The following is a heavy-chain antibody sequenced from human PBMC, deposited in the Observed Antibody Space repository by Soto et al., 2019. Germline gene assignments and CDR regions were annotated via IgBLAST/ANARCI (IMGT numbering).Heavy chain of an antibody. J-gene: IGHJ4*02. D-gene: IGHD4-17*01. Sequence: SETLSLTCTVSGGSISSYYWSWIRQPPGKGLEWIGYIYYSGSTNYNPSLKSRVTISVDTSKNHFSLKLGSVTATDTAVYYCARAYGDYVFDFWGQGTLVTVS. CDR2: IYYSGST. V-gene: IGHV4-59*01. CDR3: ARAYGDYVFDF. CDR1: GGSISSYY.